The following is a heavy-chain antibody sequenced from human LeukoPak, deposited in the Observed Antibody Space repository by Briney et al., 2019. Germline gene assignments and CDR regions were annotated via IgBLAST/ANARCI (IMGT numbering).Heavy chain of an antibody. V-gene: IGHV3-7*04. J-gene: IGHJ4*02. CDR2: IKQDGSEK. CDR1: GFXFSSYW. D-gene: IGHD3-3*01. Sequence: GGSLRLSCAASGFXFSSYWISWVRQAPGKGLEWVANIKQDGSEKYYVDSVKGRFTISRDNAKNSLYLQMNSLRAEDTAVYYCARDRVAFLDYWGQGTLVTVSS. CDR3: ARDRVAFLDY.